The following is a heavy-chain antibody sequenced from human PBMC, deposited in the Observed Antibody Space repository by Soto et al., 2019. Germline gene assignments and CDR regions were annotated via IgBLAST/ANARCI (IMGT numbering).Heavy chain of an antibody. D-gene: IGHD4-17*01. CDR2: MYHSGSI. V-gene: IGHV4-38-2*01. CDR3: GRQKGGGIYGDYVAD. Sequence: PSETLSLTCAVSGYSISSGYYWGWLRQPPGKGLEWIGHMYHSGSIYYNPSLQSRVTISMDTCKNEFSLKLTSVTAADTAVYYCGRQKGGGIYGDYVADWGQGTLVTVSS. CDR1: GYSISSGYY. J-gene: IGHJ4*02.